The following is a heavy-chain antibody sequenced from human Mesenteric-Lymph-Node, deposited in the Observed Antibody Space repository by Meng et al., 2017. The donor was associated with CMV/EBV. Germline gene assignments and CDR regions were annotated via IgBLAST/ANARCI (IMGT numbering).Heavy chain of an antibody. CDR1: GFTVSSNY. J-gene: IGHJ4*02. V-gene: IGHV3-53*01. CDR3: ARTPPDDYGIWDF. Sequence: GESLKISCAASGFTVSSNYMSWVRQAPGKGLEWVSVIYSAGSTYYADSVKGRFTISRDNSKDTLYLQMNSLRAEDTAVYYCARTPPDDYGIWDFWGQGTLVTVSS. CDR2: IYSAGST. D-gene: IGHD5-12*01.